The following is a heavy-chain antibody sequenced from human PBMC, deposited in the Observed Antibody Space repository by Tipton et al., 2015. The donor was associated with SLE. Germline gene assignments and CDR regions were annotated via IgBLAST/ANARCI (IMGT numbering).Heavy chain of an antibody. D-gene: IGHD5-12*01. Sequence: LSLTCTASGFTFSDYYMTWIRQAPGTGLEWVSYISASAEIIYYADPVMGRFTISRDSAKDSLYLQMKRLRAEDTAVYYCVATTNDPWGQGTLVTVSS. CDR1: GFTFSDYY. CDR3: VATTNDP. V-gene: IGHV3-11*04. J-gene: IGHJ5*02. CDR2: ISASAEII.